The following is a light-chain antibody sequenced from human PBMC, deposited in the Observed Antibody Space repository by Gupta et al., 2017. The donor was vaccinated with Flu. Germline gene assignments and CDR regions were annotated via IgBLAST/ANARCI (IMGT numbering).Light chain of an antibody. CDR2: DAS. CDR1: QGISSA. V-gene: IGKV1D-13*01. CDR3: QQFNNYPHT. Sequence: AIQLTQSPSSLSASVGDRVSITCRASQGISSALAWYQQKPGKAPNLLIYDASSLESGVPSRFSGSGSGTDFTLTISRLQPEDFTTYYCQQFNNYPHTFGQGTKLEIK. J-gene: IGKJ2*01.